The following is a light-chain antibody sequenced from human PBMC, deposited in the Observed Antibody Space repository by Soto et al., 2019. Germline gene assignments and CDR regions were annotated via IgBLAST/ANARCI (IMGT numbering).Light chain of an antibody. CDR3: QQYNNWPPRT. CDR1: QSISNS. Sequence: EIVMTQSPASLSVSPGETATLSCRASQSISNSLAWYQQKPGQAPSLLIYGVSTRATGIPARFSGSGSGTEFTLTISSLQSEDSALYYCQQYNNWPPRTFGQGTKLEIK. V-gene: IGKV3-15*01. CDR2: GVS. J-gene: IGKJ2*01.